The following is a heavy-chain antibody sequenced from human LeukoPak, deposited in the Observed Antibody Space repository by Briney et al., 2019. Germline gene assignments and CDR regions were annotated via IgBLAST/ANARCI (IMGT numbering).Heavy chain of an antibody. J-gene: IGHJ5*02. D-gene: IGHD3-9*01. CDR2: INPNSGGT. CDR1: GYTFTGYY. CDR3: ARLGENGLLTGYFYP. Sequence: ASVKVSCKASGYTFTGYYMHWLRQAPGQGLEWMGWINPNSGGTDYAQKFQGRVTLTRDTSITTAYMDLDRLRSDDTAVYYCARLGENGLLTGYFYPWGQETMVTVSS. V-gene: IGHV1-2*02.